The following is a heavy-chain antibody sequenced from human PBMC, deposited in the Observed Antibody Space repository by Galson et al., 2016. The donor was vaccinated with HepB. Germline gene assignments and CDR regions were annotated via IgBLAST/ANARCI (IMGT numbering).Heavy chain of an antibody. CDR2: GNPRTGST. V-gene: IGHV1-46*01. CDR1: GYTFINYY. D-gene: IGHD3-10*01. Sequence: SVKVSCKASGYTFINYYMHWVRQAPGQGLEWMGIGNPRTGSTSYAQKFQDRVTVTRDTSTSTVYMELSSLRSEDTAVYYCARDRGSKSLKGYGMDVWGQGTTVTFSS. J-gene: IGHJ6*02. CDR3: ARDRGSKSLKGYGMDV.